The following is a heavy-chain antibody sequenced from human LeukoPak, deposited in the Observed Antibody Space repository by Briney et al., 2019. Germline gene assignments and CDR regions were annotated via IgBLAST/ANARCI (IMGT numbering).Heavy chain of an antibody. CDR1: GFTFSSYA. CDR2: ISYDGSNK. CDR3: AIIGCYRGVCHFDI. D-gene: IGHD2-21*01. J-gene: IGHJ3*02. Sequence: PGGSLRLSCAASGFTFSSYAMHWVRQAPGKGLEWVAVISYDGSNKYYADSVKGRFTISRDNSKNTLYLQMNSLRTEDTAVYYCAIIGCYRGVCHFDIWGQRTMVTVS. V-gene: IGHV3-30-3*01.